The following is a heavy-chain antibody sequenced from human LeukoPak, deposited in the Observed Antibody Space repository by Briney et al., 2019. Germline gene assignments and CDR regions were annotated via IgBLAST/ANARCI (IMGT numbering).Heavy chain of an antibody. CDR2: IWYDGSNK. Sequence: GRSLRLSCAASGFTFSSYGMHWVRQAPGKGLEWVAVIWYDGSNKYYADSVKGRFTISRDNSKNTLYQQMNSLRAEDTAVYYCARGVDTAMVDYWGQGTLVTVSS. CDR3: ARGVDTAMVDY. CDR1: GFTFSSYG. J-gene: IGHJ4*02. V-gene: IGHV3-33*01. D-gene: IGHD5-18*01.